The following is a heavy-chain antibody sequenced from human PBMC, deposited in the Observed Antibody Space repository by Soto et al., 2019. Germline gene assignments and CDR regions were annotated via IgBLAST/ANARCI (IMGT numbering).Heavy chain of an antibody. CDR3: ARGLTMVRGVQNWFDP. CDR1: VGTFSSYA. J-gene: IGHJ5*02. D-gene: IGHD3-10*01. Sequence: QVQLVQSGAEVKKPGSSVKVSCKASVGTFSSYAISWVRQAPGQGLEWMGGIIPIFGTANYAQKFQGRVTITADESTSTAYMELSSLRSEDTAVYYCARGLTMVRGVQNWFDPWGQGTLVTVSS. CDR2: IIPIFGTA. V-gene: IGHV1-69*12.